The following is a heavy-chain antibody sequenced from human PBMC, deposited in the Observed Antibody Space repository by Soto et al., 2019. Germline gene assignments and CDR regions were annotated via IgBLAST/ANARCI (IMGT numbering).Heavy chain of an antibody. CDR2: IYYSGST. CDR1: GGSISSSSYY. CDR3: ARLYGSGSYYRFPYYYGMDV. V-gene: IGHV4-39*01. J-gene: IGHJ6*02. Sequence: PSETLSLTCTVSGGSISSSSYYWGWIRQPPGKGLEWIGSIYYSGSTYYNPSLKSRVTISVDTSKNQFSLKLSSVTAADTAVYYCARLYGSGSYYRFPYYYGMDVWGQGTTVTVSS. D-gene: IGHD3-10*01.